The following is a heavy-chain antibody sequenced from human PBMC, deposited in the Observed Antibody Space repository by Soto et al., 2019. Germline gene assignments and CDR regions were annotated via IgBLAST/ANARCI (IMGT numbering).Heavy chain of an antibody. CDR2: IIPILGIA. CDR1: GGTFSSYT. J-gene: IGHJ4*02. V-gene: IGHV1-69*02. D-gene: IGHD6-13*01. Sequence: QVQLVQSGAEVKKPGSSVKVSCKASGGTFSSYTISWVRQAPGQGLEWMGRIIPILGIANYAQKFQGRVTITADKSTSTAYMELSSLRSEDTAVYYCARVITSSSWHGDYWGQGTLVTVSS. CDR3: ARVITSSSWHGDY.